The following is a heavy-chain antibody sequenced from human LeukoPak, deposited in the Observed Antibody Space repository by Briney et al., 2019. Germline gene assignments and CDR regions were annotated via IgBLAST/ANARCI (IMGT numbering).Heavy chain of an antibody. D-gene: IGHD1-26*01. CDR2: IYPADSDV. Sequence: GESLKISCEASGFYFTRYWIGWVRPVSGKGLEWMGTIYPADSDVRYSRPFQGQVTISADKSMNTAYLQRSSLEASDTAIYFCARHEQWEGRFDYWGQGTLVTVSS. V-gene: IGHV5-51*01. J-gene: IGHJ4*02. CDR1: GFYFTRYW. CDR3: ARHEQWEGRFDY.